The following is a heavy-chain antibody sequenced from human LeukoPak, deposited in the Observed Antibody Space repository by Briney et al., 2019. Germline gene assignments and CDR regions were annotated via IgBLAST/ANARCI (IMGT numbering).Heavy chain of an antibody. J-gene: IGHJ6*03. Sequence: GGSLRLSCAASGVDFSSNSMTWDRQAPGQGLEWVSSISGSSNYIDYADSVKGRFTISRDNAKNLLYLQVNSLRVDDTAVYYCARDRPDHCITTSCPQYMDVWGKGTTVTVSS. V-gene: IGHV3-21*01. CDR1: GVDFSSNS. CDR2: ISGSSNYI. CDR3: ARDRPDHCITTSCPQYMDV. D-gene: IGHD2-2*01.